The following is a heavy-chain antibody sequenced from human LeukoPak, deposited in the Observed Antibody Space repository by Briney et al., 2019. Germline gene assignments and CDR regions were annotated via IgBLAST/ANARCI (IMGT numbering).Heavy chain of an antibody. CDR2: ISGSGGST. V-gene: IGHV3-23*01. CDR1: GFTFSSYA. CDR3: AKSSRGYSWYYFDY. D-gene: IGHD5-18*01. Sequence: PGGSLRLSCAASGFTFSSYAMSWVRQAPGKGLEWVSAISGSGGSTYYADSVKGRFTISRDNSKNTLYPQMNSLRAEDTAVYYCAKSSRGYSWYYFDYWGQGTLVTVSS. J-gene: IGHJ4*02.